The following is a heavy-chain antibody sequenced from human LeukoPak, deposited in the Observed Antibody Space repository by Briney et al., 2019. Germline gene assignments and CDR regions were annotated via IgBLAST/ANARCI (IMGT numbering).Heavy chain of an antibody. CDR3: AKDFEVHSNGCRGYFDY. CDR2: ISGSGGTT. V-gene: IGHV3-23*01. J-gene: IGHJ4*02. Sequence: PGGSLRLSCAASGFTFNSHAITWVRQARGKGPEWVSAISGSGGTTYYADSVKGRFTISRDNSKNTLYLQMNSLRPEDTAVYYCAKDFEVHSNGCRGYFDYWGQGTLVTVSS. CDR1: GFTFNSHA. D-gene: IGHD6-19*01.